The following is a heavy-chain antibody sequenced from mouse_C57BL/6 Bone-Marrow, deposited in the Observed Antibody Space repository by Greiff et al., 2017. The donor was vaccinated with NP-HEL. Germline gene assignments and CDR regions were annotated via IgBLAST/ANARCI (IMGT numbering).Heavy chain of an antibody. J-gene: IGHJ2*01. CDR2: IDPSDSYT. Sequence: QVQLQQPGAELVFLGASVKLSSKASAYTFTSYWMPWVKRRPGQGLEWIGEIDPSDSYTNYNQKFKGKSTLTVDKSSSTAYMQLSSLTSEDSAVYYCAREATGYWGQGTTLTVSS. CDR1: AYTFTSYW. CDR3: AREATGY. V-gene: IGHV1-69*01. D-gene: IGHD4-1*02.